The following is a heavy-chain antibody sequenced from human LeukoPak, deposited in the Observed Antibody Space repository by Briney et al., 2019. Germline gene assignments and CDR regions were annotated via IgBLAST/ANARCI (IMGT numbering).Heavy chain of an antibody. CDR3: ASGLVGATLDY. V-gene: IGHV3-23*01. D-gene: IGHD1-26*01. CDR1: GFTFSAYA. J-gene: IGHJ4*02. Sequence: PGGSLTLSCAAFGFTFSAYAMSWVRQAPGKGLEWVSGISGSDGSTYYADSVEGRFTISRDSSKSTLYLQMNSLRAEDTAVYYCASGLVGATLDYWGQGTLVTVSS. CDR2: ISGSDGST.